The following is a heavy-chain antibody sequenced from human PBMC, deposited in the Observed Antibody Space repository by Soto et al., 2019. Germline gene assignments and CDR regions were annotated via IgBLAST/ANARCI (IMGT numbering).Heavy chain of an antibody. J-gene: IGHJ6*03. CDR2: IYYSGST. Sequence: SETLSLTCTVSGGSISSYYWSWIRQPPGKGLEWIGYIYYSGSTNYNPSLKSRVTISVDTSKNQFSLKLSSVTAADTAVYYCVRGLDGNDFWSGYYYYMDVWGKGTTATVSS. CDR3: VRGLDGNDFWSGYYYYMDV. CDR1: GGSISSYY. D-gene: IGHD3-3*01. V-gene: IGHV4-59*01.